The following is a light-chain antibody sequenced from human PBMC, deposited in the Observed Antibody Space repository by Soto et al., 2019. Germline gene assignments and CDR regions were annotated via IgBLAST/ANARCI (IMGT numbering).Light chain of an antibody. CDR1: QSVSSRS. CDR3: HQYDISPRT. CDR2: AAS. V-gene: IGKV3-20*01. J-gene: IGKJ2*01. Sequence: EILLTQSPGTLSLSPGERATLFCRASQSVSSRSLAWYQQKPGQAPRLLIYAASSRATGIPDRFSGNGSGTDFTLSIGRLEPEDFAVYYCHQYDISPRTFGQGTTLEIK.